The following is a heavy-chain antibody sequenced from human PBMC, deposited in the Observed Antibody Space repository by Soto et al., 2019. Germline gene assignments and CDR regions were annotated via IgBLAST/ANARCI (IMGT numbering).Heavy chain of an antibody. CDR2: IKSKGHGGTT. V-gene: IGHV3-15*07. D-gene: IGHD3-22*01. CDR1: GFAFSNAW. Sequence: GGSLRLSCAASGFAFSNAWINWVRQAPGKGLEWVGRIKSKGHGGTTDFAAPVRGRFTISRDDSRNLVYMQMNSLNTEDTAVYYCTTDSYTSVIVVRFDYWGHGTLVTVSS. J-gene: IGHJ4*01. CDR3: TTDSYTSVIVVRFDY.